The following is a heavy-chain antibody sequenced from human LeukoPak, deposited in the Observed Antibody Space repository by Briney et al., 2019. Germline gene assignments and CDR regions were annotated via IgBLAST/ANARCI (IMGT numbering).Heavy chain of an antibody. CDR2: ISNSGRAS. Sequence: TGGSLRLSCAASGFTFSDYYMNWIRQAPGKGLEWVSYISNSGRASYYTDSLKGRFTISRDNAENSLYLQMNSLRAEDTAVYYCARESSGWYPAFDIWGQGTMVTVSS. CDR1: GFTFSDYY. D-gene: IGHD6-19*01. V-gene: IGHV3-11*01. J-gene: IGHJ3*02. CDR3: ARESSGWYPAFDI.